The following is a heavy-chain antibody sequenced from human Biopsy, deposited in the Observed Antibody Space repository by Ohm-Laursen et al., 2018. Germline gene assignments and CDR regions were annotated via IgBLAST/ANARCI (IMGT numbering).Heavy chain of an antibody. D-gene: IGHD6-19*01. Sequence: SETLSLTCPVSGGSISGSSWSWIRQAPGKGLEWIGYISYSRDPNYNPSLKSRITISVDTSKNKFSLKLTSVPAADTAVYYCAKHGSGWTGDDAFHIWGQGTMVTVSS. CDR1: GGSISGSS. CDR3: AKHGSGWTGDDAFHI. CDR2: ISYSRDP. J-gene: IGHJ3*02. V-gene: IGHV4-59*08.